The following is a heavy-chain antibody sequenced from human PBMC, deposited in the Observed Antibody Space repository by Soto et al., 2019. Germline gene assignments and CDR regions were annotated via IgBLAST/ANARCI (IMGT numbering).Heavy chain of an antibody. CDR2: IYYSGST. V-gene: IGHV4-31*03. CDR1: GGSISSGGYY. J-gene: IGHJ4*02. Sequence: PSETLSLTCTVSGGSISSGGYYWSWSRQHPGKGLEWIGYIYYSGSTYYNPSLKSRVTISVATSKNQFYLKLSSVTAADTAVYYCARDGGSGDLFFAHWGQGTLVTVSS. CDR3: ARDGGSGDLFFAH. D-gene: IGHD2-15*01.